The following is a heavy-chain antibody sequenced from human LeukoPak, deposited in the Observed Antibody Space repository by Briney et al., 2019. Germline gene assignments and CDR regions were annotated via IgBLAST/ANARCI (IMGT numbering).Heavy chain of an antibody. CDR3: AKVFGYSYVNDY. V-gene: IGHV3-23*01. Sequence: GGSLRLSCAASGFTVSSYYMSWVRQAPGKGLEWVSAISGSGGSTYYADSVKGRFTISRDNSKNTLYLQMNSLRAGDTAVYYCAKVFGYSYVNDYWGQGTLVTVSS. CDR1: GFTVSSYY. J-gene: IGHJ4*02. CDR2: ISGSGGST. D-gene: IGHD5-18*01.